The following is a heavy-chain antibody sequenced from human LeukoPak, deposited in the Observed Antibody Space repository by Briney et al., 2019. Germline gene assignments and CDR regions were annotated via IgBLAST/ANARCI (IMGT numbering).Heavy chain of an antibody. CDR2: INHSGST. J-gene: IGHJ1*01. CDR1: GGSFSGYY. D-gene: IGHD1-1*01. Sequence: SETLSLTCAVYGGSFSGYYWSWIRQPPGKGLEWIGEINHSGSTNYNPSLKSRVTISVDTSKNQFSLKLSSVTAADTAVYYCARWGTFEYFQHWGQGTLVTVSS. CDR3: ARWGTFEYFQH. V-gene: IGHV4-34*01.